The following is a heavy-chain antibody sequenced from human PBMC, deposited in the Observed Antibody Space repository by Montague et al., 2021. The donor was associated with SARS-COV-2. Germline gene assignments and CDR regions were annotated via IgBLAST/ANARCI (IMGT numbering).Heavy chain of an antibody. CDR2: IYYRGST. D-gene: IGHD5-24*01. Sequence: SETLSLTCTVSGDSISSSNYYWSWIRQPPGKGLEWIGSIYYRGSTYYNPSLKSRVTISVDTSMNQFSLKLSSVTAADTAVYYCARHGEIATIVCWWFFDLWGRGTLVTVSS. V-gene: IGHV4-39*01. CDR3: ARHGEIATIVCWWFFDL. J-gene: IGHJ2*01. CDR1: GDSISSSNYY.